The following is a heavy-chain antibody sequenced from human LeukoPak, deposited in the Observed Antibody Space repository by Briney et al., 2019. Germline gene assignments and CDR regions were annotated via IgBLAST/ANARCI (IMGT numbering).Heavy chain of an antibody. V-gene: IGHV4-34*01. D-gene: IGHD3-10*01. CDR3: ARDSGTTGEVKFDP. J-gene: IGHJ5*02. CDR1: GGSFSGYY. Sequence: SETLSLTCVVYGGSFSGYYWSWIRQPPGKGLEWIGEINHSGSTNYNPSLKSRVTISVDTSKNQFSLKLSSVTAADTAAYYCARDSGTTGEVKFDPWGREYWSPSPQ. CDR2: INHSGST.